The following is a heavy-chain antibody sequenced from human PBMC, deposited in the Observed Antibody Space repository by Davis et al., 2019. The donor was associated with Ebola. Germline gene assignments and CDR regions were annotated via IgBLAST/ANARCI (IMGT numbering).Heavy chain of an antibody. CDR2: IIPILGIA. CDR3: ARDRGYNFDYYYYYMDV. Sequence: SVKVSCKASGGTFSSYAISWVRQAPGQGLEWMGGIIPILGIANYAQKFQGRVTITADESTSTAYMELSSLRSEDTAVYYCARDRGYNFDYYYYYMDVWGKGTTVTVSS. D-gene: IGHD5-24*01. CDR1: GGTFSSYA. J-gene: IGHJ6*03. V-gene: IGHV1-69*10.